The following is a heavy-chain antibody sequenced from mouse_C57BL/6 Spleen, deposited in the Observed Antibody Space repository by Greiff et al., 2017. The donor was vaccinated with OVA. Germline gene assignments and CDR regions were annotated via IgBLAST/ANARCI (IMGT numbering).Heavy chain of an antibody. CDR1: GFNIKNTY. CDR2: IDPANGNT. CDR3: VRGVYYGSSYAMDY. V-gene: IGHV14-3*01. J-gene: IGHJ4*01. D-gene: IGHD1-1*01. Sequence: EVKLQQSVAELVRPGASVKLSCTASGFNIKNTYMHWVKQRPEQGLAWIGRIDPANGNTKYAPKFQGKATITADTSSNTAYLQLSSLTSEDTAIYYCVRGVYYGSSYAMDYWGQGTSVTVSS.